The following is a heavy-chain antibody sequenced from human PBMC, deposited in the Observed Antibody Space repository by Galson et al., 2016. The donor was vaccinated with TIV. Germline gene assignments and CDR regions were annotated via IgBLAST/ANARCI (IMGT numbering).Heavy chain of an antibody. CDR1: GFTFSRFG. J-gene: IGHJ4*02. V-gene: IGHV3-30*18. CDR2: ISYDGSNK. Sequence: SLRLSCAASGFTFSRFGMHWVRQAPGKGLEWVAVISYDGSNKYYADSVKGRLTISRDNSKNTLYLQMNSLRAEDTAVYYCAKDRDLYPPFMWTFDHWGQGTMVTVSS. CDR3: AKDRDLYPPFMWTFDH. D-gene: IGHD2-21*01.